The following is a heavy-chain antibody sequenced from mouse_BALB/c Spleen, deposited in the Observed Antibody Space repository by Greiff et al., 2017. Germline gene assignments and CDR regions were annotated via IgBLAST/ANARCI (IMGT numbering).Heavy chain of an antibody. CDR3: ARRGELRLRDYAMDY. Sequence: EVMLVESGGDLVKPGGSLKLSCAASGFTFSSYGMSWVRQTPDKRLEWVATISSGGSYTYYPDSVKGRFTISRDNAKNTLYLQMSSLKSEDTAMYYCARRGELRLRDYAMDYWGQGTSVTVSS. J-gene: IGHJ4*01. D-gene: IGHD1-2*01. CDR2: ISSGGSYT. CDR1: GFTFSSYG. V-gene: IGHV5-6*02.